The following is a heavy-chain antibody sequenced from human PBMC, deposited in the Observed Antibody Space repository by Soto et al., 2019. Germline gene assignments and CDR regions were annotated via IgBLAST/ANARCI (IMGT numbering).Heavy chain of an antibody. D-gene: IGHD2-2*01. V-gene: IGHV1-69*01. CDR3: ARRDRDIVVVPAAMPNYYYYGMDV. CDR2: IIPIFGTA. J-gene: IGHJ6*02. CDR1: GGTFSSYA. Sequence: QVQLVQSGAEVKKPGSSVKVSCKASGGTFSSYAISWVRQAPGQGLEWMGGIIPIFGTANYAQKFQGRVMITADESTSTAYMELSSLRSEDTAVYYCARRDRDIVVVPAAMPNYYYYGMDVWGQGTTVTVSS.